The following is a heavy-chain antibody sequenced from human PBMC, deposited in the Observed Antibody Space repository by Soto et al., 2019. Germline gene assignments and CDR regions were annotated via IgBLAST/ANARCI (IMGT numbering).Heavy chain of an antibody. V-gene: IGHV4-39*01. D-gene: IGHD3-10*01. Sequence: SETLSLTCTVSGGSISSSSYYWGWIRQPPGKGLEWIGSIYYSGSTYYNPSLKSRVTISVDTSKNQFSLKLSSVTAADTAVYYCARQVRGVLNYYYYYYMDVWGKGTTVTVSS. CDR3: ARQVRGVLNYYYYYYMDV. CDR1: GGSISSSSYY. J-gene: IGHJ6*03. CDR2: IYYSGST.